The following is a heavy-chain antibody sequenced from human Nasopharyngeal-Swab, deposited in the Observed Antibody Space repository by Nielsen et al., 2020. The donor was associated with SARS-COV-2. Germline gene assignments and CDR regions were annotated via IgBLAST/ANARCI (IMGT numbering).Heavy chain of an antibody. CDR3: AKGLLSNWFDP. Sequence: GESLKISCAASGFTFSSYAMSWVRQAPGKGLEWVSAISGSGGSTYYADSAKGRFTISRDNSKNTLYLQMNSLRAEDTAVYYCAKGLLSNWFDPWGQGTLVTVSS. CDR1: GFTFSSYA. D-gene: IGHD2-15*01. J-gene: IGHJ5*02. V-gene: IGHV3-23*01. CDR2: ISGSGGST.